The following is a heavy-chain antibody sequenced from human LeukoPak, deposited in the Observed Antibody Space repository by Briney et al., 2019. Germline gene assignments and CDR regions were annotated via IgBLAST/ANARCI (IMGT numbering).Heavy chain of an antibody. D-gene: IGHD6-19*01. CDR2: ISGSGAGT. CDR3: AKSIAVAFYS. CDR1: GFTFSSYG. J-gene: IGHJ4*02. Sequence: GGSLRLSCAASGFTFSSYGMHWARQAPGKGLDWVSSISGSGAGTYYADSVKGRFTISRDNSKNTLYLQMNSLRAEDTAVYYCAKSIAVAFYSWGQGTLVTVSS. V-gene: IGHV3-23*01.